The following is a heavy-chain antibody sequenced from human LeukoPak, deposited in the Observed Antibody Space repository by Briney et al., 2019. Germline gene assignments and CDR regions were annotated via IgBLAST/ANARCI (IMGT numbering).Heavy chain of an antibody. CDR2: IYTSGST. J-gene: IGHJ5*02. CDR3: AREIVVVTANGWFDP. V-gene: IGHV4-4*09. D-gene: IGHD2-21*02. CDR1: GGSMSSYY. Sequence: SESLSLTCTVSGGSMSSYYWSWIRQPPGKGLEWIGYIYTSGSTNYNPSLKSRVTISVDTSKNQFSLKLSSATAADTAVYYCAREIVVVTANGWFDPWGQGTLVIVSS.